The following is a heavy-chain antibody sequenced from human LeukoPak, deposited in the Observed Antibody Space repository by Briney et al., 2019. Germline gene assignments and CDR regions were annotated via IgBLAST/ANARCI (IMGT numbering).Heavy chain of an antibody. CDR2: INHSGST. V-gene: IGHV4-34*01. Sequence: SETLSLTCAVYGGSFSGYYWSWIRQPPGKGLEWIGEINHSGSTNYNPSLKSRVTISVDTSKNQFSLKLSSVTAADTAVYYCARGSTIVARECGFDYWGQGTLVTVSS. D-gene: IGHD6-6*01. J-gene: IGHJ4*02. CDR1: GGSFSGYY. CDR3: ARGSTIVARECGFDY.